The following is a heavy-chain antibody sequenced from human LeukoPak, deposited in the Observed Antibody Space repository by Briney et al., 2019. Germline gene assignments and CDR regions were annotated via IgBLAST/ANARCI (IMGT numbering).Heavy chain of an antibody. V-gene: IGHV1-18*01. CDR2: IGAYNGNT. J-gene: IGHJ4*02. CDR1: GYTFTSYG. Sequence: EASVKVSCKASGYTFTSYGISWVRQAPGQGLEWMGWIGAYNGNTNYAQKLQGRVTMTTDTSTSTAYMELRSLRSDDTAVYYCAREFAYYYDSSGYYYEDYWGQGTLVTVSS. CDR3: AREFAYYYDSSGYYYEDY. D-gene: IGHD3-22*01.